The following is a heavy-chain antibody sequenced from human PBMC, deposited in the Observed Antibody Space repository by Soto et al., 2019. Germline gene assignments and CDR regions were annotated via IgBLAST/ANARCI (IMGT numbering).Heavy chain of an antibody. J-gene: IGHJ3*02. V-gene: IGHV3-7*01. Sequence: GGSLRLSCAAAEFTFSGLWSSWVRQAPGKGLEWVANIKQDGSEKYYVDSVKGRFTISRDNAKNSLYLQMNSLRAEDTAVYYCARISSITYYDILTGYGAFDIWGQGTMVTVSS. CDR2: IKQDGSEK. CDR3: ARISSITYYDILTGYGAFDI. CDR1: EFTFSGLW. D-gene: IGHD3-9*01.